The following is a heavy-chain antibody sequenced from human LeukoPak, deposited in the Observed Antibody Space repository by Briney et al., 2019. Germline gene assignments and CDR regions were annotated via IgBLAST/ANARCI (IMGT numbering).Heavy chain of an antibody. CDR2: MNPNSGNT. CDR3: AREGSDIVVVPAATENWFDP. J-gene: IGHJ5*02. D-gene: IGHD2-2*01. V-gene: IGHV1-8*01. Sequence: ASVKVSCKASGYTFTSYDINWVRQATGQGLEWMGWMNPNSGNTGYARKFQGRVTMTRNTSISTAYMELSSLRSEDTAVYYCAREGSDIVVVPAATENWFDPWGQGTLVTVSS. CDR1: GYTFTSYD.